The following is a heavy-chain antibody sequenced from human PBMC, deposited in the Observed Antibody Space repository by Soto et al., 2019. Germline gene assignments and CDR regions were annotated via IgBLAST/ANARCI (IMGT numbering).Heavy chain of an antibody. Sequence: ETLSLTCSVSGGSISGFYWSWIREPPGKGLEWIGYIYYSGITMYSPSLESRVTISVDTSKNQFSLKLSSVTAADTAVYYSARDSGSGRYSYNYFDPWGQGTVVTVSS. CDR2: IYYSGIT. V-gene: IGHV4-59*01. D-gene: IGHD3-10*01. CDR3: ARDSGSGRYSYNYFDP. CDR1: GGSISGFY. J-gene: IGHJ5*02.